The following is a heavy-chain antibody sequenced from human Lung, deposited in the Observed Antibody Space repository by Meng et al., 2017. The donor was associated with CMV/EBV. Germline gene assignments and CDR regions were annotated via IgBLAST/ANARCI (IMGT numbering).Heavy chain of an antibody. D-gene: IGHD3-10*01. J-gene: IGHJ4*02. CDR2: ISWNSGTI. CDR1: GFTFDDHA. Sequence: SLKISCAASGFTFDDHAMHWVRQAPGKGLEWVSGISWNSGTIDYADSVKGRFTISRDNAKTSLYLEMNSLRAEDMAFYYCAKGSYSLAGSYFDYWGQGMXV. CDR3: AKGSYSLAGSYFDY. V-gene: IGHV3-9*03.